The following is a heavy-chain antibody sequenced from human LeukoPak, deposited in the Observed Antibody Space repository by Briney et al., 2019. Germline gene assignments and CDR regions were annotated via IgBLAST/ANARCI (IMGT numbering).Heavy chain of an antibody. Sequence: PGGSLRLSCAASGFTFSDYYMSWIRQAPGKGLEWLSYISGSGTNMDYADSVKGRFTISRDNAKNSLYLQMNSLRAEDTAVYYCARGGRYYYYWGQGTLVTVSS. V-gene: IGHV3-11*04. CDR2: ISGSGTNM. CDR3: ARGGRYYYY. D-gene: IGHD3-10*01. J-gene: IGHJ4*02. CDR1: GFTFSDYY.